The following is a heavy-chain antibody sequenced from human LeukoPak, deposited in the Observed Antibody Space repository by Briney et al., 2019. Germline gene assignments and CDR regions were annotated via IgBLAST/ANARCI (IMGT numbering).Heavy chain of an antibody. J-gene: IGHJ5*01. Sequence: QTRSLTCAISGDSVSNNNAACNRSRQSPSRGLEWLGWTYYRSNWYNDYAVSVKSRITITPDTSKNQFSLQLSSVTPAATAVYSCAKTNDYTGVSAWGHGTLVSVSS. CDR3: AKTNDYTGVSA. CDR2: TYYRSNWYN. CDR1: GDSVSNNNAA. D-gene: IGHD4-11*01. V-gene: IGHV6-1*01.